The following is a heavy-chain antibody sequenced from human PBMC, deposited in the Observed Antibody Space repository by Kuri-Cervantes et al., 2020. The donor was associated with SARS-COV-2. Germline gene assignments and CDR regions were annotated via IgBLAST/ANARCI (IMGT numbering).Heavy chain of an antibody. CDR3: AREGLTLGDGAFDI. CDR1: GGSFSGYY. D-gene: IGHD3-10*01. J-gene: IGHJ3*02. Sequence: SETLSLTCAVYGGSFSGYYWSWIRQPPGKGLEWIGEINHSGSTNYNPSLKSRVTISVDTSKNQFSLKLSSVTAADTAVYYCAREGLTLGDGAFDIWGQGTMVTVSS. CDR2: INHSGST. V-gene: IGHV4-34*01.